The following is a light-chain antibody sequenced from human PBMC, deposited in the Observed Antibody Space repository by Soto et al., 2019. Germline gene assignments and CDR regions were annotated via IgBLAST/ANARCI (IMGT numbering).Light chain of an antibody. J-gene: IGLJ1*01. CDR2: EVS. CDR3: SSYSSITVRYV. V-gene: IGLV2-14*01. CDR1: SSDVGSYDF. Sequence: QSVLTQPASVSGSPGQSITMSCTGTSSDVGSYDFVSWYQQHPGKAPKLLIYEVSNRPSGVSARFSGSKSDNTASLTISGLQAADEADYCCSSYSSITVRYVFGSGTKVTVL.